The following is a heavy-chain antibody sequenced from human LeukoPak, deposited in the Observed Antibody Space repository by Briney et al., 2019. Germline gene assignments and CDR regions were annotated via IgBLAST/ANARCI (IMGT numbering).Heavy chain of an antibody. CDR3: ARANEDTAMAFDY. J-gene: IGHJ4*02. D-gene: IGHD5-18*01. CDR2: IYHSGST. V-gene: IGHV4-30-2*01. CDR1: GGSISSGGYS. Sequence: SETLSLTCAVSGGSISSGGYSWSWIRPPPGKGLEWIGYIYHSGSTYYNPSLKSRVTISVDRSKNQFSLKLSSVTAADTAAYYCARANEDTAMAFDYWGQGTLVTVSS.